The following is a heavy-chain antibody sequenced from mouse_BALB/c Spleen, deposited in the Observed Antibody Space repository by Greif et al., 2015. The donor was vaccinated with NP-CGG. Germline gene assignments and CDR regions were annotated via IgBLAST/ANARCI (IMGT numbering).Heavy chain of an antibody. CDR3: ARHYYGSPTWFAY. CDR2: ISSGGGST. Sequence: DVQLVESGGGLVKPGGSLKLSCAASGFAFSSYDMSWVRQTPEKRLEWVAYISSGGGSTYYSDTVKGRFTISRDNAKNTLYLQMSSLKSEDTAMYYCARHYYGSPTWFAYWGQGTLVTVSA. D-gene: IGHD1-1*01. CDR1: GFAFSSYD. V-gene: IGHV5-12-1*01. J-gene: IGHJ3*01.